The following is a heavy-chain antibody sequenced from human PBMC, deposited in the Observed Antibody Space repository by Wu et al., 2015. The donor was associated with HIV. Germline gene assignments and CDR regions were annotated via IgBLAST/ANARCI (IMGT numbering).Heavy chain of an antibody. Sequence: QVQLVQSGAEVKKPGSSVKVSCKASGGTFSSYAISWVRQAPGQGLEWMGGIIPIFGTANYAQKFQGRVTITTDESTSTAYMELSSLRSEDTAVYYCARDSLHRSGSYRWAYYYYGMDVWGQGTTVTVSS. J-gene: IGHJ6*02. V-gene: IGHV1-69*05. D-gene: IGHD3-10*01. CDR1: GGTFSSYA. CDR3: ARDSLHRSGSYRWAYYYYGMDV. CDR2: IIPIFGTA.